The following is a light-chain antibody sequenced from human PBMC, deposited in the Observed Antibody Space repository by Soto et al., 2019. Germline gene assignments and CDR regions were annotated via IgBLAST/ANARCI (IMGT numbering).Light chain of an antibody. J-gene: IGKJ2*01. CDR1: QSVSSN. CDR3: QQYNNWPPYT. CDR2: GAS. V-gene: IGKV3D-15*01. Sequence: EIVMTQSPATLSVSPGERATLSCRASQSVSSNLAWYQQKPGQAPRLLIYGASTRATGIPARFSGSGSGTEFTLTISSLHSEDFAVYYCQQYNNWPPYTFGKGTKLEIK.